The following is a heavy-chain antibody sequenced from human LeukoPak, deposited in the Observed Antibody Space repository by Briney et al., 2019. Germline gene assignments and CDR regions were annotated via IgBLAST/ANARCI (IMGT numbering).Heavy chain of an antibody. CDR2: ISGSGGST. D-gene: IGHD3-10*01. J-gene: IGHJ4*02. CDR1: GFTFSSYG. V-gene: IGHV3-23*01. Sequence: GGSLRLSCAASGFTFSSYGMSWVRQAPGKGLEWVSAISGSGGSTYYADSVKGRFTISRDNSKNTLYLQMNSLRAEDTVVYYCAKVGGYYGSGSYYPYWGQGTLVTVSS. CDR3: AKVGGYYGSGSYYPY.